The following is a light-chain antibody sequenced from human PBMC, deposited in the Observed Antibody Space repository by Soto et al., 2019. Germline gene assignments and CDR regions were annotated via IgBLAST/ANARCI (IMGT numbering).Light chain of an antibody. J-gene: IGLJ3*02. CDR3: CLSAGSFTWL. CDR1: SSDVGASSH. Sequence: QSALTQPRSVSGSPGQSVTISCTATSSDVGASSHVSWYQHHPGKAPKLMIYEVNKRPSGVPDRFSGSKSGSTASLTISGLQAEDEAEYYCCLSAGSFTWLFGGGTKLTVL. CDR2: EVN. V-gene: IGLV2-11*01.